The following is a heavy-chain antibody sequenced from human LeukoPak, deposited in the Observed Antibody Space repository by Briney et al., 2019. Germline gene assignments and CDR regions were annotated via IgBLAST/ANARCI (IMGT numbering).Heavy chain of an antibody. Sequence: QSGGSLRLSCAASGFTFSSYWMSWVRQAPGKGLEWVANINQDGSDKYYVDSVKGRFTISRDNAKNSLYLQMDSLSVEDTAVYYCAREGMERVFAFDIWGQGTMVTVSS. CDR2: INQDGSDK. CDR3: AREGMERVFAFDI. V-gene: IGHV3-7*01. CDR1: GFTFSSYW. J-gene: IGHJ3*02. D-gene: IGHD5/OR15-5a*01.